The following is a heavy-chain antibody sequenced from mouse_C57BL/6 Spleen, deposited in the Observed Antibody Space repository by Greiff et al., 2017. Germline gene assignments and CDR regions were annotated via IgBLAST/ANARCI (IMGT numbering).Heavy chain of an antibody. CDR1: GYTFTSYW. Sequence: QVQLQQPGAELVMPGASVKLSCKASGYTFTSYWMHWVKQRPGQGLEWIGEIDPSDSYTNYNQKFKGKSTLTVDKSSSTAYMQLSSLTSEDSAVYYCARGAPGARGFGCWGQGTLVTVSA. J-gene: IGHJ3*01. CDR3: ARGAPGARGFGC. V-gene: IGHV1-69*01. D-gene: IGHD3-1*01. CDR2: IDPSDSYT.